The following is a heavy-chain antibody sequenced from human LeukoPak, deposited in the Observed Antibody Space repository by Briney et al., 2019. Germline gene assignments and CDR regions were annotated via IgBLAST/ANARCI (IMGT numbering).Heavy chain of an antibody. D-gene: IGHD3-16*02. V-gene: IGHV4-30-2*01. CDR2: IYHSGST. CDR3: ARRDYVWGSYRFDY. Sequence: PSQTLSLTCAVSGGSISSGGYSWSWIRQPPGKGLEWIGYIYHSGSTNYNPSLKSRVTISVDTSKNQFSLKLSSVTAADTAVYYCARRDYVWGSYRFDYWGQGTLVTVSS. CDR1: GGSISSGGYS. J-gene: IGHJ4*02.